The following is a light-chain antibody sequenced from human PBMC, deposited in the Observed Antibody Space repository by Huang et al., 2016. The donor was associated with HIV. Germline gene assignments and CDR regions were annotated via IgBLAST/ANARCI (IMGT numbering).Light chain of an antibody. CDR3: MQTLQTPLT. J-gene: IGKJ4*01. V-gene: IGKV2-28*01. Sequence: DIVMTQSPLSLPVTPGEPASISCRSSQSLLQSNGYNYLDWYLQKPGQSLQLLIYLGSNRASGVPDRFSGSGSGTAFTLKISRVEAEDVGVYYCMQTLQTPLTFGGGTKVEIK. CDR1: QSLLQSNGYNY. CDR2: LGS.